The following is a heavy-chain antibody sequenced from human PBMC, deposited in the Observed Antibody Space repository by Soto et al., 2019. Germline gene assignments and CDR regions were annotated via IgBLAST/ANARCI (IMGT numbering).Heavy chain of an antibody. V-gene: IGHV3-7*01. J-gene: IGHJ6*03. CDR2: INQDGSEK. D-gene: IGHD2-2*01. CDR1: GFSFRSFW. CDR3: AKIYCSSTTCSGYYHMDV. Sequence: VGSLRLSCAASGFSFRSFWMSWVRQAPGKGLEWVANINQDGSEKDHADSVKGRFTISRDNAKNSLYLQMGSLRAEDTAVYYCAKIYCSSTTCSGYYHMDVWGKGTTVTVSS.